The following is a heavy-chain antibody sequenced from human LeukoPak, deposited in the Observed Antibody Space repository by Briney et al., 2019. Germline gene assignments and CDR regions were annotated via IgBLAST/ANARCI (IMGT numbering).Heavy chain of an antibody. V-gene: IGHV3-7*03. CDR3: ARKAQYNGHYPLDY. J-gene: IGHJ4*02. CDR1: QFTFSSYW. D-gene: IGHD1-7*01. CDR2: IKQDGTEK. Sequence: PGGSLRLSCVASQFTFSSYWMSWVRQAPGKGLEWVANIKQDGTEKHYVDSVKGRFTISRDNAKNTLFLQMNSLRAEDTALYFCARKAQYNGHYPLDYWGQGTLVTVSP.